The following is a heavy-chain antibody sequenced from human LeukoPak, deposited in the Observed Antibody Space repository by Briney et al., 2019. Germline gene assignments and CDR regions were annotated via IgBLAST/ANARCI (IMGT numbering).Heavy chain of an antibody. D-gene: IGHD3-9*01. CDR2: IYYSGST. V-gene: IGHV4-59*01. J-gene: IGHJ4*02. CDR3: ARTGSSYYDILTGYPYYFDY. CDR1: GGSISSYY. Sequence: SETLSLTCTVSGGSISSYYWSWMRQPPGKGLEWIGYIYYSGSTNYNPSLKSRVTISGDTSKNHFSLKLSSVTAADTAVYSCARTGSSYYDILTGYPYYFDYWGQGTLXTVSS.